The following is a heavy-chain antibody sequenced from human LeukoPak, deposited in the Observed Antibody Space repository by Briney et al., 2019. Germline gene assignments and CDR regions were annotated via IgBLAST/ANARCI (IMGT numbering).Heavy chain of an antibody. CDR1: GYTFTSYG. Sequence: ASVKVSCKASGYTFTSYGISWVRQAPGQGPEWMGWISAYNGNTNYAQKLQGRVTMTTDTSTSTAYMELRSLRSDDTAVYYCAGVYCSSTSCYRGGLDYWGQGTLVTVSS. J-gene: IGHJ4*02. V-gene: IGHV1-18*01. CDR2: ISAYNGNT. CDR3: AGVYCSSTSCYRGGLDY. D-gene: IGHD2-2*01.